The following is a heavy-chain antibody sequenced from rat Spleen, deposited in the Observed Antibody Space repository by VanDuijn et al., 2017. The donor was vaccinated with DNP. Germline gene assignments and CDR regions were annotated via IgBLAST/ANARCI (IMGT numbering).Heavy chain of an antibody. CDR2: IWSNGGT. D-gene: IGHD1-6*01. V-gene: IGHV2-19*01. J-gene: IGHJ2*01. CDR1: GFSLTDYS. Sequence: QVQLKESGPGLVQPSQTLSLTCTVSGFSLTDYSVHWVRQPPGKGLEWMGVIWSNGGTDYNSVIKSRLSISRDTSKSQVFLKMNSLQIEDTATYYCARGGYYGPYYFDHWGQGVMVTVSS. CDR3: ARGGYYGPYYFDH.